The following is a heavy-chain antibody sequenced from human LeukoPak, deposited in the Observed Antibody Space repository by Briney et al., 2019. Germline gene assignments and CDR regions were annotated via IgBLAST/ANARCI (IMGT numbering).Heavy chain of an antibody. V-gene: IGHV1-18*01. CDR2: ISAYNGNT. Sequence: ASVKVSCKASGYTFTSYGISWVRQAPGQGLEWMGWISAYNGNTNYAQKLQGRVTMTTDTSTSTAYIELRSLRSDDTAVYYCARVLPSGIAVAAYWGQGTLVTVSS. CDR3: ARVLPSGIAVAAY. CDR1: GYTFTSYG. D-gene: IGHD6-19*01. J-gene: IGHJ4*02.